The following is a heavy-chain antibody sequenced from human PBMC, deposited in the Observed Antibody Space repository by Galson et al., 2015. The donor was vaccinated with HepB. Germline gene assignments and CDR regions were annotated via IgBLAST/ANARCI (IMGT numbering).Heavy chain of an antibody. J-gene: IGHJ6*03. Sequence: SVKVSCKASGYTFTSYGISWVRQAPGQGLEWMGRIIPILGIANYAQKFQGRVTITADKSTSTAYMELSSLRSEDTAVYYCARASRYQLLSYYYYMDVWGKGTTVTVSS. V-gene: IGHV1-69*04. D-gene: IGHD2-2*01. CDR1: GYTFTSYG. CDR3: ARASRYQLLSYYYYMDV. CDR2: IIPILGIA.